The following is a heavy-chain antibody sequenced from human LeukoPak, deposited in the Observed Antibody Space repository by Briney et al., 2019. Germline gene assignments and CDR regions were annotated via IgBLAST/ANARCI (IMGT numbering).Heavy chain of an antibody. J-gene: IGHJ4*02. Sequence: SETLSLTCTGSGGSISSYYWSWVRQPPGKGLEGIGYIYYSGSTNYNPSLKSRVTISVDTSKNQFSLKLSSVTAADTAVYYCARDSHGVVDYWGQGTLVTVSS. CDR1: GGSISSYY. CDR3: ARDSHGVVDY. CDR2: IYYSGST. D-gene: IGHD4-17*01. V-gene: IGHV4-59*01.